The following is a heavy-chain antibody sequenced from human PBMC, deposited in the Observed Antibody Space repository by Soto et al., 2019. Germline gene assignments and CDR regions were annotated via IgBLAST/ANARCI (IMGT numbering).Heavy chain of an antibody. CDR3: AKAKGPYDYVWGSYRYTARGAFDI. CDR1: GFTFSSYG. D-gene: IGHD3-16*02. Sequence: QVQLVESGGGVVQPGRSLRLSCAASGFTFSSYGMHGVRQAPGKGLEWVAVISYDGSNKYYADSVKGRFTISRDNSKNTLYLQMNSLRAEDTAVYYCAKAKGPYDYVWGSYRYTARGAFDIWGQGTMVTVSS. J-gene: IGHJ3*02. V-gene: IGHV3-30*18. CDR2: ISYDGSNK.